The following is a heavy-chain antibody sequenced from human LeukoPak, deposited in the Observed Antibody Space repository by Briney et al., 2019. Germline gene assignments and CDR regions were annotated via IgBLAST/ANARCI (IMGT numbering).Heavy chain of an antibody. CDR3: ARTPLWNYYYGMDV. Sequence: AGGSLRLFCAASGFTFSSYAMHWVRQAPGKGLEWVAVISYDGSNKYYADSVKGRFTISRDNSKNTLYLQMNSLRAEDTAVYYCARTPLWNYYYGMDVWGQGTTVTVSS. D-gene: IGHD3-10*01. V-gene: IGHV3-30-3*01. J-gene: IGHJ6*02. CDR2: ISYDGSNK. CDR1: GFTFSSYA.